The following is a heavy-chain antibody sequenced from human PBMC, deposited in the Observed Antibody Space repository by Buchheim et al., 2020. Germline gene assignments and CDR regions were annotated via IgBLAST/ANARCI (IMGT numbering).Heavy chain of an antibody. CDR1: GFTFSSYA. V-gene: IGHV3-23*01. D-gene: IGHD4-11*01. CDR3: AKGDYSNAQSALFDP. CDR2: ISGSGGST. J-gene: IGHJ5*02. Sequence: EVQLLESGGGLVQPGGSLRLSCAASGFTFSSYAMSWVRQAPGKRLEWVSAISGSGGSTYYADSVKGRFTISRDNLKTKMDLQMNSLRAEDTAVYYCAKGDYSNAQSALFDPWGQGTL.